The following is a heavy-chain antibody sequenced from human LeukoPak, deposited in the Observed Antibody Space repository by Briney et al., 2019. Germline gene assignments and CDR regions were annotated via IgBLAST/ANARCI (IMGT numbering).Heavy chain of an antibody. Sequence: SVKVSCKASGGTFSSYAISWVRQAPGQGLEWMGGIIPIFGTANYAQKLQGRVTMTTDTSTSTAYMELRSLRSDDTAVYYCARAPLRYYDSSGYMYYFDYWGQGTLVTVSS. CDR1: GGTFSSYA. J-gene: IGHJ4*02. CDR3: ARAPLRYYDSSGYMYYFDY. D-gene: IGHD3-22*01. CDR2: IIPIFGTA. V-gene: IGHV1-69*05.